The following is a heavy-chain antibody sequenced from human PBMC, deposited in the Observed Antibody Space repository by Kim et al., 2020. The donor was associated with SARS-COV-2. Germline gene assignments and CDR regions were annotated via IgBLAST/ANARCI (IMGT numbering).Heavy chain of an antibody. J-gene: IGHJ5*02. D-gene: IGHD6-19*01. V-gene: IGHV1-3*01. CDR2: T. Sequence: TKYSPKCQGRVTITRDTSASTAYMELSSLRSEDTAVYYCAREGQWSWFDPWGQGTLVTVSS. CDR3: AREGQWSWFDP.